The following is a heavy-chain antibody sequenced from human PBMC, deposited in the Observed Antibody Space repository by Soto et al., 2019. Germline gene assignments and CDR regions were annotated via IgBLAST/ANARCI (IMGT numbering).Heavy chain of an antibody. J-gene: IGHJ4*02. Sequence: GGSLRLSCAASGFTFSSYGMHWVRQAPGKGLEWVAVISYDGSNKYYADSVKGRFTISRDNAKNSLYLQMNSLRDEDTAVYYCARERGGDPYFDYWGQGPLVTVSS. CDR1: GFTFSSYG. CDR3: ARERGGDPYFDY. CDR2: ISYDGSNK. V-gene: IGHV3-30*03. D-gene: IGHD2-21*02.